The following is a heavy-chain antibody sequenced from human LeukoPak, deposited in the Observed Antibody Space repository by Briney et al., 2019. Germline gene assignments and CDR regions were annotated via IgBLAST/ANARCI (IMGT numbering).Heavy chain of an antibody. Sequence: PGRSLRLSCAASGFTFTSYGMHWVRQAPGKGLEWVAVISYDGSNKYYADSLKGRFTISRDNSKNTLYLQMNSLRAEDTAVYFCERDGVLKDKVLKGYVINYWGQGTLVTVSS. D-gene: IGHD3-16*02. CDR2: ISYDGSNK. V-gene: IGHV3-30*03. CDR3: ERDGVLKDKVLKGYVINY. CDR1: GFTFTSYG. J-gene: IGHJ4*02.